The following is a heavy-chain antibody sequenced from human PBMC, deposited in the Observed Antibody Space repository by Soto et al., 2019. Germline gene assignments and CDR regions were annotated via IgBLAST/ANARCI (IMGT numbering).Heavy chain of an antibody. J-gene: IGHJ6*02. V-gene: IGHV3-33*01. CDR3: ARDRGDWLPRYYYSGMDV. CDR2: IWYDGSNK. Sequence: QVQLVESGGGVVQPGRSLRLSCAASGFTFSSYGMHWVRQAPGKGLEWVAVIWYDGSNKYYADSVKGRFTISRDNSKNTLYLQMNSLRAEDTAVYYCARDRGDWLPRYYYSGMDVWGQGTTVTVSS. CDR1: GFTFSSYG. D-gene: IGHD3-9*01.